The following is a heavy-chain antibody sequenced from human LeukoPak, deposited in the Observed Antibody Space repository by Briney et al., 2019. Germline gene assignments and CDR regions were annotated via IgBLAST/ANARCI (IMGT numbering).Heavy chain of an antibody. Sequence: SETLSLTCTASGGSISSGGYSWSWIRQHPGKGLEWIGYIYYSGSTYYNPSLKSRVTISVDTSKNQFSLKLSSVTAADTAVYYCARVNIVVVVAAMFDPWGQGTLVTVSS. CDR2: IYYSGST. V-gene: IGHV4-31*03. CDR1: GGSISSGGYS. CDR3: ARVNIVVVVAAMFDP. D-gene: IGHD2-15*01. J-gene: IGHJ5*02.